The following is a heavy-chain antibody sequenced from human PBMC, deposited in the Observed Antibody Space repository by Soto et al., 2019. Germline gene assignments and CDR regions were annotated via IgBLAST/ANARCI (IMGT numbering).Heavy chain of an antibody. V-gene: IGHV3-21*01. Sequence: GGSLRLSCAASGFTFSSYSMNWVRQAPGKGLEWVSSISSSSSYIYYEDSVKGRFTISRDNAKNSLYLQMNSLRAEDTAVYYCARAYYDILTGYYFDYWGQGTLVTVSS. CDR1: GFTFSSYS. CDR2: ISSSSSYI. J-gene: IGHJ4*02. CDR3: ARAYYDILTGYYFDY. D-gene: IGHD3-9*01.